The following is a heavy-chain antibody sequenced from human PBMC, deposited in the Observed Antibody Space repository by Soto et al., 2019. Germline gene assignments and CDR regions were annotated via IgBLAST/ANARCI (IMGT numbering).Heavy chain of an antibody. Sequence: ASVKVSCKASGGTFSSYAISWVRQAPGQGLEWMGGIIPIFGTANYAQKFQGRVTITADESTITAYMELSSLRSEDTAVYYCASSPYVDTAMVSVWRQGTQDTVS. D-gene: IGHD5-18*01. CDR1: GGTFSSYA. J-gene: IGHJ4*02. V-gene: IGHV1-69*13. CDR3: ASSPYVDTAMVSV. CDR2: IIPIFGTA.